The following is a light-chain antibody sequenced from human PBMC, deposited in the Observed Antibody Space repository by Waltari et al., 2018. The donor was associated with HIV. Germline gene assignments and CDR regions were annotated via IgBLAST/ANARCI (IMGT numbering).Light chain of an antibody. CDR1: QSVRSN. Sequence: DIQMTQSPASLSASVGDRVTITCRASQSVRSNLNWYKQKPGKAPDLLIFAASSLQSGVPSRFSGSGSGTDFTLTISSLQPEDFASYYCQQSYSTPLTFGPGTKVDIK. CDR3: QQSYSTPLT. V-gene: IGKV1-39*01. CDR2: AAS. J-gene: IGKJ3*01.